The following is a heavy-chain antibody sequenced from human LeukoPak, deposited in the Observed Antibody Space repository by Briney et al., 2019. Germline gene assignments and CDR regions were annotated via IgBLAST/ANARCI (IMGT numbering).Heavy chain of an antibody. Sequence: SETLSLTCTVSGGSISSSSYYWGWIRQPPGKGLEWIGSIYYSGSSYYNPSLKSRVTISVDASKKQFSLKLRSVTAADTAVYYCARMAYYDSSFDWFDPWGQGTLVTVSS. CDR1: GGSISSSSYY. CDR3: ARMAYYDSSFDWFDP. V-gene: IGHV4-39*01. J-gene: IGHJ5*02. D-gene: IGHD3-22*01. CDR2: IYYSGSS.